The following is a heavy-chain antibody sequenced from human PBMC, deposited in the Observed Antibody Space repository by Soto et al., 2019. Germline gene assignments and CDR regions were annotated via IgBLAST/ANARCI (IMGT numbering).Heavy chain of an antibody. CDR3: ARGGLRYFDQGNWFDP. D-gene: IGHD3-9*01. CDR2: IIPIFGTA. J-gene: IGHJ5*02. CDR1: GGTFSSYA. Sequence: GASVKVSCKASGGTFSSYAISWVRQAPGQGLEWMGGIIPIFGTANYAQKFQGRVTITADESTSTAYMELSSLRSEDTAVYYCARGGLRYFDQGNWFDPWGQGTLVTVSP. V-gene: IGHV1-69*13.